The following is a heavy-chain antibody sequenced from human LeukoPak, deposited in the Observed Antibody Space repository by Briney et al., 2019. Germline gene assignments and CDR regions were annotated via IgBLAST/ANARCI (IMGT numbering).Heavy chain of an antibody. CDR3: ARDSDVVVVAAGYYFDY. Sequence: PGGSLRLSCAASGFTFSSYAMHWVRQAPGKGLEWVAVISYDGSNKYYADSVKGRFTISRDNSKNTLYLQMNSLRAEDTAVYYCARDSDVVVVAAGYYFDYWGQGTLVTVSP. D-gene: IGHD2-15*01. V-gene: IGHV3-30*04. CDR1: GFTFSSYA. CDR2: ISYDGSNK. J-gene: IGHJ4*02.